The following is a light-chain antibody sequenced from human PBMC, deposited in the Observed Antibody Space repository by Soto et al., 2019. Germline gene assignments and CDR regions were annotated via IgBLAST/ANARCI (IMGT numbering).Light chain of an antibody. CDR1: QSVSSN. Sequence: EIVMTQSPATLSVSPGERATLSCRASQSVSSNLAWYQQKPGQAPRLLIYGASTRATGIPARFSGSGSGTEFPLTISSLQSEDFAVYYCKQYNNWPFTFGPGTKVDIK. J-gene: IGKJ3*01. CDR3: KQYNNWPFT. CDR2: GAS. V-gene: IGKV3-15*01.